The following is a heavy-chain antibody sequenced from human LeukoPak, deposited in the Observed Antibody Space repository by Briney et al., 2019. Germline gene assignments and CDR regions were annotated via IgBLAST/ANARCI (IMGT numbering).Heavy chain of an antibody. Sequence: GESLNISCKGSGYSFTSYWIGWVRQMPGKGLEWMGIIYPGDSDTRYSPSFQGQVTISADKSISTAYLQWSSLKASDTAMYYCARHPHDSSGYYDYWGQGTLVTVSS. CDR1: GYSFTSYW. V-gene: IGHV5-51*01. CDR3: ARHPHDSSGYYDY. D-gene: IGHD3-22*01. CDR2: IYPGDSDT. J-gene: IGHJ4*02.